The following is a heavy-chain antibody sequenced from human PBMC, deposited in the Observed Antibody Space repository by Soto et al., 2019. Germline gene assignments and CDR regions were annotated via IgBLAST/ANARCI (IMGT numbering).Heavy chain of an antibody. Sequence: GETLKISCKGSGYSFASHWVAWVRQMPEKGLEWIGTIYPGDSDTKYSSAFRGHVTISADTSVSTAYLQWRSLEATDSAIYYCARYSGSYWHYLDFWGQGTLVTVSS. CDR2: IYPGDSDT. CDR3: ARYSGSYWHYLDF. D-gene: IGHD1-26*01. J-gene: IGHJ4*02. V-gene: IGHV5-51*01. CDR1: GYSFASHW.